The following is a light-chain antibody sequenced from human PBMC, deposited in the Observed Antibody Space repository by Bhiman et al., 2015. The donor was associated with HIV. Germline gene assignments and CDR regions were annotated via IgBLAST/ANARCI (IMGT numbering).Light chain of an antibody. CDR3: SSYTSSSMSRFV. CDR1: GSDVGGYNH. V-gene: IGLV2-14*03. Sequence: QSALTQPASVSGSPGQSITISCTGTGSDVGGYNHVSWYQQHPGKAPKLMIYDVINRPSGVSNRFSGSKSGNTASLTISGLQAEDGADYHCSSYTSSSMSRFVFGGGTKLTVL. J-gene: IGLJ2*01. CDR2: DVI.